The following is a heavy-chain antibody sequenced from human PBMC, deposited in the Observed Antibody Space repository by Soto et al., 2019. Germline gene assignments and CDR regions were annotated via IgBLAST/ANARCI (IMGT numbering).Heavy chain of an antibody. V-gene: IGHV4-34*01. CDR2: INHSGST. D-gene: IGHD6-6*01. Sequence: QVQLQQWGAGLLKPSETLSLTCAVYGGSFSGYYWSWIRQPPGTGLEWIGEINHSGSTNYNPSLRSRVTISVDTSKNLFSLKLSSVTAADSAVYYCARGRRNWSAARYYFDCWGQLDLVTVSS. J-gene: IGHJ4*02. CDR3: ARGRRNWSAARYYFDC. CDR1: GGSFSGYY.